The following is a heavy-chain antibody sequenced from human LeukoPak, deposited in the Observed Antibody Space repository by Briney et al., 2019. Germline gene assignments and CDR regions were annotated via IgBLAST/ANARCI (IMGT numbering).Heavy chain of an antibody. CDR3: ARGRSTAMDPAYYFDY. J-gene: IGHJ4*02. CDR2: INPSGGST. CDR1: GYTFTSYY. Sequence: ASVKVSCKASGYTFTSYYMHRVRQAPGQGLEWMGIINPSGGSTSYAQKFQGRVTMTRDTSTSTVYMELSSLRSEDTAVYYCARGRSTAMDPAYYFDYWGQGTLVTVSS. V-gene: IGHV1-46*01. D-gene: IGHD5-18*01.